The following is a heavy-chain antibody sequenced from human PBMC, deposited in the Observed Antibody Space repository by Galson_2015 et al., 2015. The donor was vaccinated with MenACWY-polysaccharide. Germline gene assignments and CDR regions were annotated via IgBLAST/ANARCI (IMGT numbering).Heavy chain of an antibody. Sequence: SLRLSCAASGFSFNIYWMHWARHAPGKGLVWVSRINADGSATDYTDSVRGRFTISRDNAKNTLYLEMNSLRAEDTAVYYCAKAGAKFCRGSSCYFNWFDPWGQGTLVTVSS. CDR2: INADGSAT. D-gene: IGHD2-15*01. J-gene: IGHJ5*02. CDR1: GFSFNIYW. V-gene: IGHV3-74*01. CDR3: AKAGAKFCRGSSCYFNWFDP.